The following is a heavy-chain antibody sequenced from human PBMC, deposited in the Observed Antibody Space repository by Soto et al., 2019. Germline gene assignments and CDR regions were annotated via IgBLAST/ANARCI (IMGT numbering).Heavy chain of an antibody. CDR3: ARGYCTTAICDPWFDP. D-gene: IGHD2-8*01. CDR2: IYPGDSDT. J-gene: IGHJ5*02. CDR1: GYSFTSYW. V-gene: IGHV5-51*01. Sequence: GESLKISCTGVGYSFTSYWIGWVRQMPGKGLEWMGIIYPGDSDTRYSPSFQGQVTISADKSITTAYLQWSSLKASDTAMYYCARGYCTTAICDPWFDPWGQGTLVTVSS.